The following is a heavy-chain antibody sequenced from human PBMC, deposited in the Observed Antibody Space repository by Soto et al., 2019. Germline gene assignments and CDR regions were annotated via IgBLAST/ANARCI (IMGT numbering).Heavy chain of an antibody. J-gene: IGHJ4*02. CDR3: ASLYGDRSH. Sequence: GGSLRLSCAASGFTFSTSWMHWVRQAPGKGLVWVSRINTDGSSTTYADSVKGRFTISRDNAKNTLYVQMNSLRADDTAVYYCASLYGDRSHWGQGTLVTVSS. V-gene: IGHV3-74*03. CDR2: INTDGSST. D-gene: IGHD4-17*01. CDR1: GFTFSTSW.